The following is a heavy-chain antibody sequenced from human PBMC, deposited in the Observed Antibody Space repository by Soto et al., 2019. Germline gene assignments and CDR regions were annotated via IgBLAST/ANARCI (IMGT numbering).Heavy chain of an antibody. CDR1: PVTVYNFAA. Sequence: EMQLLESGGGLGQPGGSLRLSCVASPVTVYNFAAMTWVRQAPESGMEWVSNISGRGDHKFYADSVKGRFTISRDNSKNRVYLQMDGLRVEDTAVYYCAKDRALENQTPYGMDVWGQGTTVTV. CDR3: AKDRALENQTPYGMDV. V-gene: IGHV3-23*01. CDR2: ISGRGDHK. D-gene: IGHD3-10*01. J-gene: IGHJ6*02.